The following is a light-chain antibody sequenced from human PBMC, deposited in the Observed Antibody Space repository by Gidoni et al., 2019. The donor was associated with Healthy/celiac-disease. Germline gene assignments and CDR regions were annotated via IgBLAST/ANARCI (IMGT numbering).Light chain of an antibody. CDR2: GAS. V-gene: IGKV3-15*01. CDR3: QQYNNWPPT. CDR1: QSVSSN. J-gene: IGKJ1*01. Sequence: EIVMTQSPATLSVSPGERATLSCRASQSVSSNLAWYQQKPGQAPMLLIYGASTRAPGIPARFSGSGSGTEFTLTISSLQSEDFAVYYCQQYNNWPPTFGQGTKVEIK.